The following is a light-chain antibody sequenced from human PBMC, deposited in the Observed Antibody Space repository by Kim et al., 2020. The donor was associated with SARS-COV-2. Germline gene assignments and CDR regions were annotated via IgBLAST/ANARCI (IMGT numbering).Light chain of an antibody. CDR3: QLRSNWPPMYP. CDR1: QSISSY. J-gene: IGKJ2*01. Sequence: EIVLTQSPATLSLSPGESATLSCRASQSISSYLAWYQQKPGQAPRLLIADASNRATGIPARFSGSGSGTDFTLTISSLEPEDFAVYYCQLRSNWPPMYPFGQGTKLEI. CDR2: DAS. V-gene: IGKV3-11*01.